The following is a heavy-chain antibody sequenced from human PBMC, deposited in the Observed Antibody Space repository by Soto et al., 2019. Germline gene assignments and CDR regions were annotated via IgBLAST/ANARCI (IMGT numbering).Heavy chain of an antibody. J-gene: IGHJ3*02. V-gene: IGHV2-5*02. CDR2: IYWDDDK. Sequence: QITLKESGPTLVKPTQTLTLTCTFSGFSLSTSGVGVGWIRQPPGKALEWLALIYWDDDKRYSPSLKSRLTITKDTSKNQVVLTMTNMDPVDTATYYCAHTLYGSGSYYSGVDAFDIWGQGTMFTVSS. CDR1: GFSLSTSGVG. D-gene: IGHD3-10*01. CDR3: AHTLYGSGSYYSGVDAFDI.